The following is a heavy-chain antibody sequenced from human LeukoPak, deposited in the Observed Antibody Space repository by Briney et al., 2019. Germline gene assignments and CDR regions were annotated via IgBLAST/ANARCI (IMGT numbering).Heavy chain of an antibody. CDR2: IGIGGDT. CDR3: AKQSDYYDSSGYYYDLAFDI. J-gene: IGHJ3*02. CDR1: GFIFNNFD. Sequence: GGSLRLSCAASGFIFNNFDMHWVRQGTGKGLEWVSAIGIGGDTHYSGSVKGRFIISRDNSKNTLYLQMNSLRAEDTAVYYCAKQSDYYDSSGYYYDLAFDIWGQGTMVTVSS. D-gene: IGHD3-22*01. V-gene: IGHV3-13*01.